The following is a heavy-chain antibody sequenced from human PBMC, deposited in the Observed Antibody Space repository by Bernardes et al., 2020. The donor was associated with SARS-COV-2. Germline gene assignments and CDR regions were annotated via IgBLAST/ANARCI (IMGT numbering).Heavy chain of an antibody. CDR3: ARQPGDYNDY. CDR2: INAAGGST. J-gene: IGHJ4*02. V-gene: IGHV3-48*03. CDR1: GFTFNYYE. D-gene: IGHD4-17*01. Sequence: GGSLRLSCAASGFTFNYYEMNWFRQTPGKGLEWVSYINAAGGSTYYADSVKGRFTVSRDNAKNSLFLEMDSLRSEDSGLYYCARQPGDYNDYWGQGTLVTVS.